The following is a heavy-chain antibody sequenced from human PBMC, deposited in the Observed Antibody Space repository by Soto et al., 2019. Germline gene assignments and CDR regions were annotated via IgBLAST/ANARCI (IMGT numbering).Heavy chain of an antibody. V-gene: IGHV6-1*01. CDR2: TYYSSKWYN. CDR3: ARGPLISSNWYAIFDY. CDR1: GDSVHINNPP. D-gene: IGHD6-13*01. J-gene: IGHJ4*01. Sequence: SQTLSLTCGISGDSVHINNPPWNSIRHSRSRGVEWLGRTYYSSKWYNDDAVSVKSRITINPDKTKNRFSLQVNSVTHEDTAVYYCARGPLISSNWYAIFDYWGQGTLVTVSS.